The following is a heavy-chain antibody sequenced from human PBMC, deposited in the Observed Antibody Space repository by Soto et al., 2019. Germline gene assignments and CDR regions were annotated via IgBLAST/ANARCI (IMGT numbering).Heavy chain of an antibody. CDR1: GGSISSYY. V-gene: IGHV4-59*01. CDR3: ARAERGDYYYYYYMDV. J-gene: IGHJ6*03. CDR2: IYYSGST. D-gene: IGHD3-10*01. Sequence: SETLSLTCTVSGGSISSYYWSWIRQPPGKGLEWIGYIYYSGSTNYNPSLKSRITITVDTSKNQFSLKLNSVTAADMAVYYCARAERGDYYYYYYMDVWGKGTTVTVSS.